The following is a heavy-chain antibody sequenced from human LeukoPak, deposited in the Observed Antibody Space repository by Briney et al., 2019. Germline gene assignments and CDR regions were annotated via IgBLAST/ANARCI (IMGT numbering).Heavy chain of an antibody. CDR3: ARDPTGEWLMRYYFDY. Sequence: ASVKVSCKASGYTFTSYYMHWVRQAPGQGLEWMGIINPSGGSTSYAQKFQGRVTMTRDTSTCTVYMELSSLRSENTAVYYCARDPTGEWLMRYYFDYWGQGTLVTVSS. CDR1: GYTFTSYY. CDR2: INPSGGST. D-gene: IGHD3-3*01. J-gene: IGHJ4*02. V-gene: IGHV1-46*01.